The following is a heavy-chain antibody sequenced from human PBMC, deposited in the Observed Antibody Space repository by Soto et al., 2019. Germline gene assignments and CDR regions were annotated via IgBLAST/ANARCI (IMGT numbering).Heavy chain of an antibody. Sequence: GGSLRLSCAASGFTFSSYEMNWVRQAPGKGLEWVSYISSSGSTIYYADSVKGRFTISRDNAKNSLFLQMNSLRAEDTAVDYCARGLLGMVDDYFDYWGQGSLVTVSS. CDR3: ARGLLGMVDDYFDY. CDR1: GFTFSSYE. J-gene: IGHJ4*02. V-gene: IGHV3-48*03. D-gene: IGHD2-21*01. CDR2: ISSSGSTI.